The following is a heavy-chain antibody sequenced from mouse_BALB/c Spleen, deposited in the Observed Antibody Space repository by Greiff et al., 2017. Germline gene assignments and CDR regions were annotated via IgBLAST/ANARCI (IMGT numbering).Heavy chain of an antibody. V-gene: IGHV3-6*02. CDR2: ISYDGSN. D-gene: IGHD3-1*01. Sequence: EVQLQESGPGLVKPSQSLSLTCSVTGYSITSGYYWNWIRQFPGNKLEWMGYISYDGSNNYNPSLKNRISITRDTSKNQFFLKLNSVTTEDTATYYCAREGAARAFYAMDYWGQGTSVTVSS. J-gene: IGHJ4*01. CDR3: AREGAARAFYAMDY. CDR1: GYSITSGYY.